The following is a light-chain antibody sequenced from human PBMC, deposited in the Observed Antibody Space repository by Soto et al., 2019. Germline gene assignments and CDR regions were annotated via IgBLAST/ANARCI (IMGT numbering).Light chain of an antibody. V-gene: IGKV1-16*02. CDR2: TAS. CDR3: QQYKSYPWT. CDR1: HDINNF. Sequence: DIQMTQSPSSLSASVGDRVTITCRATHDINNFLVWYQQKPGKAPKSLTYTASNFQSEVPSYFSASGSGTDFTLTINSLHPEDIATYYCQQYKSYPWTFGQGTKVEIK. J-gene: IGKJ1*01.